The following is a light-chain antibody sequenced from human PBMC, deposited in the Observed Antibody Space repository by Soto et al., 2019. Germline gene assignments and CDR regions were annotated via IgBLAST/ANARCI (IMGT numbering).Light chain of an antibody. Sequence: EIVLTQSPGTLSLSPGERATLSCRASQIVSSSYLAWYQQKPGQAPRLLIYGASSRATGIPDRFSGSGSGTDFTLTISRLEPEDFAMYYCHQYGSSPETFGQGTKVEIK. J-gene: IGKJ1*01. CDR2: GAS. CDR1: QIVSSSY. CDR3: HQYGSSPET. V-gene: IGKV3-20*01.